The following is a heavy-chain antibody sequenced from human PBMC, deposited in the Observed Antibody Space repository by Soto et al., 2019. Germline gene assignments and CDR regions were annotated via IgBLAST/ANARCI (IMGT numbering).Heavy chain of an antibody. CDR1: GGTFSRHA. J-gene: IGHJ5*02. CDR2: IIPLFGTT. D-gene: IGHD6-13*01. CDR3: ARAAIHGSSCYFGFYP. V-gene: IGHV1-69*01. Sequence: QVQLVQSGSEVKMPGSSVKVSCKTSGGTFSRHAINWVRQAPGQGLEWMGGIIPLFGTTNYAQKFKGRVTISADESTSTAYMELSSLTSEDAAVYYCARAAIHGSSCYFGFYPWGQGTLGSVAS.